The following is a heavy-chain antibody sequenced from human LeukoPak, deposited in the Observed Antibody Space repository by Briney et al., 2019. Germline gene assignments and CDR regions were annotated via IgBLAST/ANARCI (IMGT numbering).Heavy chain of an antibody. V-gene: IGHV4-39*01. CDR1: GGSIRSSSYY. CDR3: ARNSNYLYFDY. CDR2: IYYSGST. Sequence: SETLSLTCTVSGGSIRSSSYYWGWIRQPPGKGLEWIGSIYYSGSTYYNPSLKSRVTISVDTSKNQFSLKLSSVTAADTAVYYCARNSNYLYFDYWGQGTLVTVSS. D-gene: IGHD4-11*01. J-gene: IGHJ4*02.